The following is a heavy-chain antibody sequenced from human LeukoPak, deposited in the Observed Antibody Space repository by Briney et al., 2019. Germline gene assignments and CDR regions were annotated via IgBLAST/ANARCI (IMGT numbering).Heavy chain of an antibody. D-gene: IGHD3-9*01. V-gene: IGHV4-59*01. J-gene: IGHJ4*02. CDR3: AREAGYAILTGYYMVSYFDY. Sequence: PSETLALTCTVSGGSLSSYYWSWIRQPPGKGLEWSGYIYCSWSTTYNPSLKSRVTISVDTSKNQSSLKLSSVTAADTAVYYCAREAGYAILTGYYMVSYFDYWGQGTLVTVSS. CDR2: IYCSWST. CDR1: GGSLSSYY.